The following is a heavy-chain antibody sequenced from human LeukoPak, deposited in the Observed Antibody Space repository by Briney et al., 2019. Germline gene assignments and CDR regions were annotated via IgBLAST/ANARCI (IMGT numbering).Heavy chain of an antibody. J-gene: IGHJ3*02. CDR1: GFTFSNAW. Sequence: GGSLRLSCAASGFTFSNAWMSWVRQAPGKGLEWVGRIKSKTDGGTTDYAAPVKGRFTISRDDSKNTLYLQMNSLKTEDTAVYYCTTRLGGVWPLIAFDIWGQGTMVTVSS. CDR3: TTRLGGVWPLIAFDI. D-gene: IGHD2-8*02. CDR2: IKSKTDGGTT. V-gene: IGHV3-15*01.